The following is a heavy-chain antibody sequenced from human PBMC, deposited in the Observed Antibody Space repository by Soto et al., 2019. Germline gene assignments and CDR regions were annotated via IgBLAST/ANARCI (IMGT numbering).Heavy chain of an antibody. CDR1: GFTFSSYA. CDR2: ISGSGGST. V-gene: IGHV3-23*01. J-gene: IGHJ4*02. D-gene: IGHD3-10*01. Sequence: EVQLLESGGGLVQPGGSLRLSCAASGFTFSSYAMSWVRQAPGKGLEWVSAISGSGGSTYYADSVKGRFTISRGTSRNPLYLQMNSLSAEDTAVYYCAKGATLWYGRLGYLGQGTLVTVCS. CDR3: AKGATLWYGRLGY.